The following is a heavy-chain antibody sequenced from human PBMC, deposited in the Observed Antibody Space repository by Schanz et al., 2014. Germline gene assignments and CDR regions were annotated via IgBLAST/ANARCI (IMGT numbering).Heavy chain of an antibody. D-gene: IGHD5-12*01. V-gene: IGHV1-18*04. Sequence: QVHLVQSGAEVHKPGASLKISCKASGYTFTNFFLHWVRQAPGQGLEWMGWINGYNGHTLYAQKFQGRVTMTTDTSTSTSYMELTSLRFDDTAVYYCARDFSAYVGNYFDYWGQGTLXTVSS. J-gene: IGHJ4*02. CDR1: GYTFTNFF. CDR2: INGYNGHT. CDR3: ARDFSAYVGNYFDY.